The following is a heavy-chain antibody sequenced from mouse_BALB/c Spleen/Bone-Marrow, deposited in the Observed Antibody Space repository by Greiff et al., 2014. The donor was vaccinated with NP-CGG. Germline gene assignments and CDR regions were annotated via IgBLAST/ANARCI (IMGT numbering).Heavy chain of an antibody. CDR3: ARVRNWADY. CDR2: IYPGDGDT. J-gene: IGHJ2*01. Sequence: VQRVESGAELVRPGSSVKISCKASGYAFSSYWMNWVKQRPGQGLEWIGQIYPGDGDTNYNGKFKGKATLTADKSSSTAYMQLSSLTSEDSAVYFCARVRNWADYWGQGITLTVSS. CDR1: GYAFSSYW. V-gene: IGHV1-80*01. D-gene: IGHD4-1*01.